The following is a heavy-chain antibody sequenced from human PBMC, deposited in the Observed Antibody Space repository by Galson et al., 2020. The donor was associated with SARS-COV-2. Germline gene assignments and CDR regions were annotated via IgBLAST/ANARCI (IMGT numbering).Heavy chain of an antibody. V-gene: IGHV4-4*07. J-gene: IGHJ4*02. CDR3: ARDPDVTTFDY. Sequence: PSETLSLTCTVSGGSIRSYYWNWIRQPAGKGLEWIGRMYETGDTNYNPSLRSRVTMSLDMSNNQFSLKLSSVTAADTAVYYCARDPDVTTFDYWGPGTVVTVSS. CDR2: MYETGDT. D-gene: IGHD4-4*01. CDR1: GGSIRSYY.